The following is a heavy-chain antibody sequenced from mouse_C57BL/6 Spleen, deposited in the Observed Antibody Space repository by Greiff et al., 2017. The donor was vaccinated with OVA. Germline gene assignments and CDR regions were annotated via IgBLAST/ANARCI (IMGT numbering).Heavy chain of an antibody. CDR2: IHPNRGST. V-gene: IGHV1-64*01. Sequence: QVQLQQPGAELVKPGASVKLSCKASGYTFTSYWMHWVKQRPGQGLEWIGMIHPNRGSTNYNEKFKSKATLTVDKSSSTAYMQLSSLTSEDSAVYCCASYDYDPFAYWGKGTLVTVSA. J-gene: IGHJ3*01. CDR3: ASYDYDPFAY. CDR1: GYTFTSYW. D-gene: IGHD2-4*01.